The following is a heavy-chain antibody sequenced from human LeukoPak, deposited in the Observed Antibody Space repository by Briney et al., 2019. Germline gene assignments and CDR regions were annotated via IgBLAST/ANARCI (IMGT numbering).Heavy chain of an antibody. CDR3: ARHPSY. J-gene: IGHJ4*02. Sequence: SQTLSLTCTVSGGSISSYYWSWIRQPPGKGLEWIGYIYYSGSTYYNPSLKSRVTISVDTSKNQFSLKLSSVTAADTAVYYCARHPSYWGQGTLVTVSS. CDR1: GGSISSYY. V-gene: IGHV4-59*08. CDR2: IYYSGST.